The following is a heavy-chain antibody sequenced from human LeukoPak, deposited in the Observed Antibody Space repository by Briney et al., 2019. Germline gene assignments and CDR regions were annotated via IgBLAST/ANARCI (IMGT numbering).Heavy chain of an antibody. CDR1: GFTFSSYG. CDR2: IRYDGSNK. Sequence: GGSLRLSCAASGFTFSSYGMHWVRQAPGKGLEWVAFIRYDGSNKYYADSVKGRFTISRDNAKNSLYLQMNSLRAEDTAVYYCATPHCSGGSCYVYYFDYWGQGTLVTVSS. V-gene: IGHV3-30*02. CDR3: ATPHCSGGSCYVYYFDY. J-gene: IGHJ4*02. D-gene: IGHD2-15*01.